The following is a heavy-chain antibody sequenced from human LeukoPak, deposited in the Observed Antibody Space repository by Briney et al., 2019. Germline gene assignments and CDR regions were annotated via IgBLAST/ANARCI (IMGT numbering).Heavy chain of an antibody. CDR2: TYYRSKWYN. D-gene: IGHD6-13*01. Sequence: SQTLSLTCAISGDSVSSNSAAWNWIRQSPSRGLEWLGRTYYRSKWYNDYAVSVKSRITINPDTSKNQSSLQLNSVTPEDTAVYYCARGPIAAAGYYYYYYGMDVWGQGTTVTVSS. CDR3: ARGPIAAAGYYYYYYGMDV. V-gene: IGHV6-1*01. CDR1: GDSVSSNSAA. J-gene: IGHJ6*02.